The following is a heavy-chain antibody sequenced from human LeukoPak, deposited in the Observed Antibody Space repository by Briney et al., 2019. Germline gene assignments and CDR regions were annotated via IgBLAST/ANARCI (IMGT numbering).Heavy chain of an antibody. Sequence: GGSLRLSCAASGFTFSSYAMSWVRQAPGKGLEWVSYISSSSTIYYADSVKGRFTISRDNAKNSLYLQMNSLRAEDTAVYYCARDDGDYGMDVWGQGTTVTVSS. V-gene: IGHV3-48*01. CDR2: ISSSSTI. D-gene: IGHD4-17*01. J-gene: IGHJ6*02. CDR1: GFTFSSYA. CDR3: ARDDGDYGMDV.